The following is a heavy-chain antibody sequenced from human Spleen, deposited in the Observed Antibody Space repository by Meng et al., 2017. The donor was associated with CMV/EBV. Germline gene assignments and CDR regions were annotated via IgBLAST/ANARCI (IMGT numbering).Heavy chain of an antibody. Sequence: QITLKESGPTLVKPTQTPTLTCTFSGFSPSTSGVGVGWIRQPPGKALEWLALIYWDDDKRYSPSLKSRLTITKDTSKNQVVLTMTNMDPVDTATYYCAHTRLYDWFDPWGQGTLVTVSS. D-gene: IGHD2/OR15-2a*01. CDR2: IYWDDDK. CDR3: AHTRLYDWFDP. CDR1: GFSPSTSGVG. J-gene: IGHJ5*02. V-gene: IGHV2-5*02.